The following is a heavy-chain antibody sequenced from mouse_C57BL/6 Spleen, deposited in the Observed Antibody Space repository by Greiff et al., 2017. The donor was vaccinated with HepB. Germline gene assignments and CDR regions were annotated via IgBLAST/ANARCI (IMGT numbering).Heavy chain of an antibody. CDR1: GYTFTSYW. V-gene: IGHV1-64*01. Sequence: QVQLQQPGAELVKPGASVKLSCKASGYTFTSYWMHWVKQRPGQGLEWIGMIHPNSGSTNYNEKFKSKATLTVDKSSSTAYMQLSSLTSEDSAVYYCARIYYGYGGYAMDYWGQGTSVTVSS. CDR2: IHPNSGST. J-gene: IGHJ4*01. CDR3: ARIYYGYGGYAMDY. D-gene: IGHD2-2*01.